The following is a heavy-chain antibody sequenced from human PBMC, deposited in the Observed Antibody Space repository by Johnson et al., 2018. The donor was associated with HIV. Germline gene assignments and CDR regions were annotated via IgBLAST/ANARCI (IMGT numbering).Heavy chain of an antibody. D-gene: IGHD3-22*01. J-gene: IGHJ3*02. CDR3: ARDYPYDRSPRGAFDI. CDR1: GFTFSDYY. CDR2: ISSSGSTI. V-gene: IGHV3-11*04. Sequence: VQLVESGGGLVKPGGSLRLSCAASGFTFSDYYMSWIRQAPGKGLEWVSYISSSGSTIYYADSVKGRFTISRDNSKNTLYLQMNSLRAEDTAVYFCARDYPYDRSPRGAFDIWGQGTMVTVSS.